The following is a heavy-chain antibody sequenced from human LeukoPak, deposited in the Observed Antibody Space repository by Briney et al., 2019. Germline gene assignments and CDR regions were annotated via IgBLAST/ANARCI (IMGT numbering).Heavy chain of an antibody. CDR3: ARDGARYNWNDVDY. CDR2: ISSSGSIK. CDR1: GFSFSDYY. D-gene: IGHD1-1*01. J-gene: IGHJ4*02. Sequence: GGCLRLSCVVAGFSFSDYYMTWIRQVPGEGLEWVSHISSSGSIKHYADSVKGRFTISRDNAKNSVFLQMHSLRAEDTALYHCARDGARYNWNDVDYWGQGTLVTVSS. V-gene: IGHV3-11*01.